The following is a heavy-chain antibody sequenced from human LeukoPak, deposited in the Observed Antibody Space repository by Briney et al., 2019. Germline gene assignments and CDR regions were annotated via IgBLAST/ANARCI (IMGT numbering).Heavy chain of an antibody. CDR2: IYTSGST. D-gene: IGHD3-22*01. J-gene: IGHJ2*01. CDR1: GGSISSGSYY. Sequence: SETLSLTCTVSGGSISSGSYYWIWIRQPAGKGLEWIGRIYTSGSTNYNPSLKSRVTISVDTSKNQFSLKLSSVTAADTAVYYCAREDYYDSSGYYWYFDLWGRGTLVTVSS. CDR3: AREDYYDSSGYYWYFDL. V-gene: IGHV4-61*02.